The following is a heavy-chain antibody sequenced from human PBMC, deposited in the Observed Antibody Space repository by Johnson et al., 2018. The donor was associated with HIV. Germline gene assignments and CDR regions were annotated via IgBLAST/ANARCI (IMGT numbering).Heavy chain of an antibody. CDR3: ARASDAFDI. CDR1: GFTFSDYY. Sequence: QVQLVEYGGNLVKPGGSLRLSCAASGFTFSDYYMSWIRQAPGKGLEWISYISSSGITLYYADSVKGRFTISTDNDKNSLYLQMNSLRAEDTAVYYCARASDAFDIWGQGTMVTVSS. CDR2: ISSSGITL. V-gene: IGHV3-11*04. J-gene: IGHJ3*02.